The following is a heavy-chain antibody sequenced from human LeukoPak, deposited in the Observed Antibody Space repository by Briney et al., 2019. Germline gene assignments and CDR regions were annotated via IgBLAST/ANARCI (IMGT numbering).Heavy chain of an antibody. CDR3: ARGPTPSYYYGSGSYYSLDF. D-gene: IGHD3-10*01. J-gene: IGHJ4*02. Sequence: PGGSLRLSCAGSGFTLSSYWMSWVRQTPGKGLEWVANIKQDGSEKYYVGSVKGRFIISRDNAKSSLFLQMNSLRAEDMAVYYCARGPTPSYYYGSGSYYSLDFWGQGTLVTVSS. CDR2: IKQDGSEK. V-gene: IGHV3-7*04. CDR1: GFTLSSYW.